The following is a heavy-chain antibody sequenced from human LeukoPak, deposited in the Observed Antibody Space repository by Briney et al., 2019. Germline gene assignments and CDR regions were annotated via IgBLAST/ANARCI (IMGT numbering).Heavy chain of an antibody. CDR3: ARDEGEDGSDFDY. Sequence: GWSLRLSCAASRLTLRSYGMHGVRQAPGTELEGVGVIWYGGSNKYYAASVKGRFTISRDNSKNTLYLQMNSLRAEDTAVYYCARDEGEDGSDFDYWGQGTLVTVSA. CDR1: RLTLRSYG. J-gene: IGHJ4*02. D-gene: IGHD3-10*01. V-gene: IGHV3-33*01. CDR2: IWYGGSNK.